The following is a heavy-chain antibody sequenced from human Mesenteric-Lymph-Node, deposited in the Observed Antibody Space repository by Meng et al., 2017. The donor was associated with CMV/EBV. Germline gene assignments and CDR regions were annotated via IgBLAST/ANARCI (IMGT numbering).Heavy chain of an antibody. Sequence: QLHLQASGPGLVKPSETLSLTCTVSGGSIRSSMYYWGLICQPPGKGLEWNGDIYYSVSTYYYNPSLKTRVTISVDTSKNQFSLKLSSVTAADTAVYYCARHSALLFTNFVYWGQGTLVTVSS. CDR1: GGSIRSSMYY. CDR3: ARHSALLFTNFVY. J-gene: IGHJ4*02. CDR2: IYYSVSTY. D-gene: IGHD3-10*01. V-gene: IGHV4-39*01.